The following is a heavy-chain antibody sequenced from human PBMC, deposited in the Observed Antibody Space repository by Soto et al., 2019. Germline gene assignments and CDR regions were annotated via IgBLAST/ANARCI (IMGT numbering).Heavy chain of an antibody. CDR3: AQDRGSCTGGSCIYSINY. CDR2: ISYDGSHK. CDR1: GFTFSNYG. V-gene: IGHV3-30*18. J-gene: IGHJ4*02. Sequence: QVHLVESGGGAVQSGRSLRLSCAASGFTFSNYGMYWVRQAPGKGLEWVAVISYDGSHKDYVDSVKGRFTISRDNSKNTLYLQMNSLRPDDTAVYYCAQDRGSCTGGSCIYSINYWGQGTLVTVSS. D-gene: IGHD2-15*01.